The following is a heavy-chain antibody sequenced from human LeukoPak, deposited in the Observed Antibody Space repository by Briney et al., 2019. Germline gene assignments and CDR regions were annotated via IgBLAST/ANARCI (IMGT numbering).Heavy chain of an antibody. J-gene: IGHJ4*02. CDR2: ISSNGGST. V-gene: IGHV3-64*01. D-gene: IGHD6-19*01. Sequence: GGSLRLSCAASGFTFSSYAMHWVRQAPGKGLEYVSAISSNGGSTYYANSVKGRFTISRDNAKNSLYLQMNSLRAEDTAVYYCARDRYSSGWYYQGLDYWGQGTLVTVSS. CDR1: GFTFSSYA. CDR3: ARDRYSSGWYYQGLDY.